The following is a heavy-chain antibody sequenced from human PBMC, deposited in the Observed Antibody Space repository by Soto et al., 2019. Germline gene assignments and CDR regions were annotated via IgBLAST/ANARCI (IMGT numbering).Heavy chain of an antibody. Sequence: QVQLVQSGAEVKKPGSSVKVSCKASGGTFSSYTISWVRQAPGQGLEWMGRIIPILGIANYAQKFQGRVTITADKSTSXAXMXXSSLRSEDTAVYYCATYCSGGSCYRIHYYYYGMDVWGQGTTVTVSS. CDR3: ATYCSGGSCYRIHYYYYGMDV. D-gene: IGHD2-15*01. J-gene: IGHJ6*02. CDR1: GGTFSSYT. V-gene: IGHV1-69*02. CDR2: IIPILGIA.